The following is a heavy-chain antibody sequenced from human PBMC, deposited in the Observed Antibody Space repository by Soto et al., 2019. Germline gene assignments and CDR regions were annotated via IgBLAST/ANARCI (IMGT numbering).Heavy chain of an antibody. D-gene: IGHD6-19*01. Sequence: QVQLQESGPGLVKPSQTLSLTCTVSGGSITNDDYYWNWIRQLPGKGLEWIGYIHNSGTTDYNPSPKSRVTISVDTSKSQFSLKLSSVTAADTAVYFCARQKQWLSPFDDWGQGTLVTVSS. CDR2: IHNSGTT. CDR3: ARQKQWLSPFDD. V-gene: IGHV4-31*03. J-gene: IGHJ4*02. CDR1: GGSITNDDYY.